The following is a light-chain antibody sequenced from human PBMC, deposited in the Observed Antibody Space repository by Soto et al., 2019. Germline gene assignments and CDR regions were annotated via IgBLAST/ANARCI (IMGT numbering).Light chain of an antibody. Sequence: QSVLTQPPSASGSPGQSVTISCTGTSNDVGGYNFVSWYQQHPGKAPKLMIFEVSKRPSGVPDRFSGSKSGSTASLTVSGLQAEDEADYYCSSYAGNNIYYVFGTGTKLTVI. CDR2: EVS. J-gene: IGLJ1*01. CDR1: SNDVGGYNF. CDR3: SSYAGNNIYYV. V-gene: IGLV2-8*01.